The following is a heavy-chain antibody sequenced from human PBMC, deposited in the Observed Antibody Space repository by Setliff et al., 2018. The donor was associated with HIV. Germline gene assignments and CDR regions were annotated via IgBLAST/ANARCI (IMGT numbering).Heavy chain of an antibody. J-gene: IGHJ4*02. CDR2: IIPIFGTP. D-gene: IGHD3-10*01. Sequence: SVKVSCKASGDTFSSYVISWVRQAPGQGLEWMGGIIPIFGTPNYAQRFQGRVTITTDESTSTAYMDLSSLRSEDTAVYYCARGDYYGSGNYPPPYYFGYWGQGTLVTVSS. CDR1: GDTFSSYV. V-gene: IGHV1-69*05. CDR3: ARGDYYGSGNYPPPYYFGY.